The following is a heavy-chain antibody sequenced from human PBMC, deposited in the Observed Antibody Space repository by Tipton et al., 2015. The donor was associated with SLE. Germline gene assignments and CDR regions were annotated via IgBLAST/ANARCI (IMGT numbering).Heavy chain of an antibody. D-gene: IGHD6-13*01. Sequence: TLSLTCTVSGGSITSNYWSWIRQSPGKGLEWIGYIYTSGSTNYNPSLQSRVTISVDTSKNQFSLKLSSVTAADTAVYYCARDSGIGAFDIWGQGTMVTVSS. V-gene: IGHV4-4*08. CDR3: ARDSGIGAFDI. CDR1: GGSITSNY. J-gene: IGHJ3*02. CDR2: IYTSGST.